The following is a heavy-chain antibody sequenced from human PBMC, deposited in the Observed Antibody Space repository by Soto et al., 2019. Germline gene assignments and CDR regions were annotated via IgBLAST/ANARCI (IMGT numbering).Heavy chain of an antibody. CDR1: GYTFTIYG. CDR3: ARDGVAGAAMNY. V-gene: IGHV1-18*01. CDR2: ISGYNGNT. J-gene: IGHJ4*02. D-gene: IGHD5-18*01. Sequence: QIQLVQSGAEVKKPGASVKVSCKASGYTFTIYGISWVRQAPGQGPEWMGWISGYNGNTNYAQKFQGRVTMTTDTSTSTVYLELRSLRSDDTAVYYCARDGVAGAAMNYWGQGTLVTVSS.